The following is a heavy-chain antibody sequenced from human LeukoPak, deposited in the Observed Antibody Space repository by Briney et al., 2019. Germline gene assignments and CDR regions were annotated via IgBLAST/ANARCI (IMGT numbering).Heavy chain of an antibody. CDR2: TYYRSKWYN. CDR3: ARHLYGMDV. D-gene: IGHD3-3*02. CDR1: GDSFSSNSAA. J-gene: IGHJ6*02. V-gene: IGHV6-1*01. Sequence: SQTLSLTCAISGDSFSSNSAAWNWLRQSPSRGLEWLGRTYYRSKWYNDYAGSVRSRTTINPDTSKNQFSLQLNSVTPEDTALYYCARHLYGMDVWGQGTTVTVSS.